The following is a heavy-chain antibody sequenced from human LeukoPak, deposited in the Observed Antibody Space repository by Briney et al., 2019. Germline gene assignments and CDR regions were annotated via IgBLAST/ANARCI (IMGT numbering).Heavy chain of an antibody. CDR3: ARDSSGHIFKIENFDY. V-gene: IGHV1-18*01. Sequence: ASVKVSCKASGYTFTSYGISWVRQAPGQGLEWMGWISAYNGNTNYAQKLQGRVTMTTDTSTSTAYMELRSLRSDDTAVYYCARDSSGHIFKIENFDYWGQGTLVTVSS. D-gene: IGHD3-22*01. J-gene: IGHJ4*02. CDR1: GYTFTSYG. CDR2: ISAYNGNT.